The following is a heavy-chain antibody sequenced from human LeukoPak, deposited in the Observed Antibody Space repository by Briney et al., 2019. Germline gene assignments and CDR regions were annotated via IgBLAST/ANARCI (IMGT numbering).Heavy chain of an antibody. CDR2: IRGTDTNT. J-gene: IGHJ6*02. CDR1: GFTFGSFT. V-gene: IGHV3-23*01. Sequence: GGSLRLSCAASGFTFGSFTMSWVRQAPGRSLEWVSAIRGTDTNTYYADSVRGRFTISRDNSNNTLFLQMNGLRAEDTAVYYCVKAGFYYGSGNMSPLGIGYFTMDVWGQGTTVTVSS. D-gene: IGHD3-10*01. CDR3: VKAGFYYGSGNMSPLGIGYFTMDV.